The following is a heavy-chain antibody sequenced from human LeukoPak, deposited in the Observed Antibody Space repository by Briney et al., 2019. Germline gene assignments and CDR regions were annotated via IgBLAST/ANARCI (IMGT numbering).Heavy chain of an antibody. D-gene: IGHD2-15*01. CDR2: IKEDGSEK. V-gene: IGHV3-7*03. CDR1: GFPFSSYW. J-gene: IGHJ4*02. CDR3: AKGTDIVVVASGWDY. Sequence: QSGGSLRLSCEASGFPFSSYWMSWVRQAPGKGLEWVANIKEDGSEKYYVDSVKGRFTISRDNAKNSLYLQMDSLRGEDTAAYYCAKGTDIVVVASGWDYWGQGTQVTVSS.